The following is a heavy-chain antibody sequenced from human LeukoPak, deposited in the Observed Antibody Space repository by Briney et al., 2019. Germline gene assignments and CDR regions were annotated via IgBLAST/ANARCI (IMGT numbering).Heavy chain of an antibody. D-gene: IGHD3-10*01. J-gene: IGHJ4*02. Sequence: SVKLSCKASGGTFSSYAISWVRQAPGQGLEWMGGIIPIFGTANYAQKFQGRVTITADESTSTAYMELSSLRSEDTAVYYCARSPAMVRGVIHFDYWGQGTLVSVFS. CDR1: GGTFSSYA. CDR3: ARSPAMVRGVIHFDY. CDR2: IIPIFGTA. V-gene: IGHV1-69*01.